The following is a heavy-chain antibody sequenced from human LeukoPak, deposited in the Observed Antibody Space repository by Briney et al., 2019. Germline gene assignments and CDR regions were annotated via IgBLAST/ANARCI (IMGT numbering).Heavy chain of an antibody. CDR2: IYTGENP. D-gene: IGHD3-10*01. Sequence: SETLSLTCTVSGGSITSHFWSWIRQPAGMGLEWIGRIYTGENPSYNPSLKSRVTISLDKSKNHLSLNLSSVTAADTAIYYCARTMVRGVIGGYYYYYYMDVWGKGTTVTVSS. CDR1: GGSITSHF. V-gene: IGHV4-4*07. J-gene: IGHJ6*03. CDR3: ARTMVRGVIGGYYYYYYMDV.